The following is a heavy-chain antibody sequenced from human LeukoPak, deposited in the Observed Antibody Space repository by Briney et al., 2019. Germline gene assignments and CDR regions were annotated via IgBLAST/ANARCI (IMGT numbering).Heavy chain of an antibody. CDR1: EYTFTGYY. D-gene: IGHD6-13*01. J-gene: IGHJ5*02. Sequence: ASVKVSCKASEYTFTGYYMHWVRQAPGQGLEWMGWINPNSGGTNYAQKFQGRVTITRDTSISTAYMELSRLRSDDTAVYYCARDPLRRSSSWFGSNWFDPWGQGTLVTVSS. CDR2: INPNSGGT. V-gene: IGHV1-2*02. CDR3: ARDPLRRSSSWFGSNWFDP.